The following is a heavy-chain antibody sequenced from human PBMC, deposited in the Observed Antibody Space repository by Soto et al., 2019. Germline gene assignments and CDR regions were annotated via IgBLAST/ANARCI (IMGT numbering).Heavy chain of an antibody. Sequence: PGGSLRLSCAASGFTFSSYWMSWVRQAPGKGLEWVANIKQDGSEKYYVDSVKGRFTISRDNAKNSLYLQMNSLRAEDTAVYYCARFRTAPRHWFDPWGQGTLVTVSS. CDR2: IKQDGSEK. D-gene: IGHD2-21*02. V-gene: IGHV3-7*01. CDR1: GFTFSSYW. J-gene: IGHJ5*02. CDR3: ARFRTAPRHWFDP.